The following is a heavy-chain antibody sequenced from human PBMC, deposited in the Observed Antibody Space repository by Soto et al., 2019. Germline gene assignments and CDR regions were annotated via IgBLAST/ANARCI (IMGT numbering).Heavy chain of an antibody. V-gene: IGHV4-59*01. CDR1: GGSISSYY. J-gene: IGHJ6*02. D-gene: IGHD3-10*01. CDR2: IYYSGST. Sequence: PSETLSLTCTVSGGSISSYYWSWIRQPPGKGLEWIGYIYYSGSTNYNPSLKSRVTISVDTSKNQFSLKLSSVTAADTAVYYCARFAMVRGVIITRIVQGDYYGMDVWGQGTTVTVSS. CDR3: ARFAMVRGVIITRIVQGDYYGMDV.